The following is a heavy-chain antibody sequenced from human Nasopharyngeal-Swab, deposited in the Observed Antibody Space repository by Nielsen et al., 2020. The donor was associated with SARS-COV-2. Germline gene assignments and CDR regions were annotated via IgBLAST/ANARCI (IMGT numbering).Heavy chain of an antibody. Sequence: GGSLRLSCAASGFTFSNYSMNWVRQPPAKGLGWVSSISSSTSYIYYADSVKGRFTISRDNAKHPLYLQMNSLSAEDTAMYYCARDRFGEAPYYYYYGMDVWGQGTTVTVSS. CDR2: ISSSTSYI. CDR3: ARDRFGEAPYYYYYGMDV. V-gene: IGHV3-21*01. J-gene: IGHJ6*02. D-gene: IGHD3-10*01. CDR1: GFTFSNYS.